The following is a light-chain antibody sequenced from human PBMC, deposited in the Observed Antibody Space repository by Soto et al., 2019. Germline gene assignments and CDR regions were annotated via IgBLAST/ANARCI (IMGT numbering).Light chain of an antibody. CDR2: GSS. Sequence: EVVLTQSPGTLSLSPGERATLSCRASQSIINNYLAWYQQRPGQAPRLLIYGSSDRATGIPGRFSGSGSGTDFTLTISRLEPEDFAVYYYHQYGSTPPYTFGQGTKVEI. V-gene: IGKV3-20*01. CDR3: HQYGSTPPYT. J-gene: IGKJ2*01. CDR1: QSIINNY.